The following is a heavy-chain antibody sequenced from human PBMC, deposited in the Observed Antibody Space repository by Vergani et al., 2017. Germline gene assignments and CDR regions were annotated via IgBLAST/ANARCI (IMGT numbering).Heavy chain of an antibody. V-gene: IGHV5-10-1*03. Sequence: EVQLVPSGAEVKKPGESLRISCKGSGYSFTSYWISWVRQMPGKGLEWMGRIDPSDSYTNYSPSFQGHVTISADKSISTAYLQWSSLKASDTAMYYCARDGYCSGGSCYEGWFDPWGQGTLVTVSS. CDR1: GYSFTSYW. D-gene: IGHD2-15*01. CDR3: ARDGYCSGGSCYEGWFDP. CDR2: IDPSDSYT. J-gene: IGHJ5*02.